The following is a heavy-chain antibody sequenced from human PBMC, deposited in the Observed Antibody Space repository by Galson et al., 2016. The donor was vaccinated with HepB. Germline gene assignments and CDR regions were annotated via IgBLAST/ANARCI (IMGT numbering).Heavy chain of an antibody. D-gene: IGHD3-22*01. V-gene: IGHV3-53*01. CDR3: ASFDSSGYHLFDY. J-gene: IGHJ4*02. Sequence: SLRLSCAPSGFTVSRKYIIWVRQAPGKGLEWVSVIYIGGSTYYADSVKGRFTISRDNSKTTLYLQMNSLRAEDTAVYYCASFDSSGYHLFDYWGQGTLVTVSS. CDR2: IYIGGST. CDR1: GFTVSRKY.